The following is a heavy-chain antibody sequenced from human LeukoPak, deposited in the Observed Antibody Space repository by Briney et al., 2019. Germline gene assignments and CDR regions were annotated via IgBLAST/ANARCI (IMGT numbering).Heavy chain of an antibody. CDR3: AKDPHYYDSSGYGFDY. D-gene: IGHD3-22*01. J-gene: IGHJ4*02. CDR2: INWNGGST. V-gene: IGHV3-20*04. Sequence: PGGSLRLSCAASGFTFSSYGMSWVRQPPGKGLEWVSGINWNGGSTGYADSVKGRFTISRDNAKNSLYLQMNSLRAEDTAVYYCAKDPHYYDSSGYGFDYWGQGTLVTVSS. CDR1: GFTFSSYG.